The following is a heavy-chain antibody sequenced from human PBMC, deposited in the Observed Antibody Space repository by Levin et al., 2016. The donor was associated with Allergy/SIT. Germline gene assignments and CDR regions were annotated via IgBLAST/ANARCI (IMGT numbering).Heavy chain of an antibody. CDR2: VTYSGTI. V-gene: IGHV4-59*02. CDR1: GGSVSEYK. D-gene: IGHD2-15*01. CDR3: AREWSSFDY. Sequence: GSLRLSCTVSGGSVSEYKWSWIRQPPGKGLEWIGYVTYSGTINLNPSFRSRVTISLDTSKNEFSLKLSSATAADTAVYYCAREWSSFDYWGQGTLVTVSS. J-gene: IGHJ4*02.